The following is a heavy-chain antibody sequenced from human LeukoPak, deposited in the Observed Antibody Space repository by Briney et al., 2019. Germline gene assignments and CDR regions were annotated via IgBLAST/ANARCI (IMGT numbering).Heavy chain of an antibody. V-gene: IGHV4-59*08. CDR1: GGSIISYY. J-gene: IGHJ5*01. CDR3: ARHGKTEGYSSRNNWFDS. CDR2: IHYSEST. Sequence: PSETLSLTCTVSGGSIISYYWSWIRQPPGTGLEWIGYIHYSESTNYNPSLKSRVTMSVDTSKNQFSLKLTSVTAADTAVYYCARHGKTEGYSSRNNWFDSWGQGTLVTVSS. D-gene: IGHD6-13*01.